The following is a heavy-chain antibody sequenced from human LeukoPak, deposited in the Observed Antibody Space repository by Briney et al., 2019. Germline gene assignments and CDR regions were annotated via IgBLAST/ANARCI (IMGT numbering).Heavy chain of an antibody. Sequence: SETLSLTCAVYGGSFSGYYWSWIRQPPGKGLEWIGEINHSGSTNYNPSLKSRVTISVDTSKNQFSLKLSSVTAADTAVYYCARGTDCSGGSCYSRWFDPWGQGTLVTVSS. CDR2: INHSGST. CDR1: GGSFSGYY. V-gene: IGHV4-34*01. D-gene: IGHD2-15*01. CDR3: ARGTDCSGGSCYSRWFDP. J-gene: IGHJ5*02.